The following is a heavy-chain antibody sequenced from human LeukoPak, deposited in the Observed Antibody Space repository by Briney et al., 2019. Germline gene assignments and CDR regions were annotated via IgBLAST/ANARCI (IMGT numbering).Heavy chain of an antibody. CDR2: ISGSGGST. CDR1: GCAFSSYA. Sequence: GALLLSCAAAGCAFSSYAMRWGRRAPGEGGEGGSAISGSGGSTYYADSVKGRFTTSRDNSKNTLYMQTNSLRAEDTAIYYCAKGPLIEVAGTTWDYWGQGTLVTVSS. D-gene: IGHD6-19*01. V-gene: IGHV3-23*01. J-gene: IGHJ4*02. CDR3: AKGPLIEVAGTTWDY.